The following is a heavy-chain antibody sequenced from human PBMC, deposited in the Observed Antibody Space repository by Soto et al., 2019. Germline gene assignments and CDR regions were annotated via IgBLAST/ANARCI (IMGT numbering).Heavy chain of an antibody. J-gene: IGHJ4*02. V-gene: IGHV3-7*05. CDR3: AKLDRGILVGATH. D-gene: IGHD1-26*01. CDR2: IKQDGSDK. CDR1: GFTFSSYW. Sequence: PGGSLRLSCAVSGFTFSSYWMTWVRQAPGKGLEWVANIKQDGSDKQYVDSVKGRFTVSRDNAKNSLYLQMNSLRAEDTAVYYCAKLDRGILVGATHWGQGTLVTVSS.